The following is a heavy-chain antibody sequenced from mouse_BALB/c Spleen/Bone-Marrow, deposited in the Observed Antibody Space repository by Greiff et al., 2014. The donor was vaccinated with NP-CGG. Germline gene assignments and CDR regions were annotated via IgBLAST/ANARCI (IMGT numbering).Heavy chain of an antibody. CDR2: IDPETGGT. D-gene: IGHD1-1*01. V-gene: IGHV1-15*01. CDR1: GYTFTDYE. J-gene: IGHJ1*01. CDR3: TRDGSSRWYFDV. Sequence: QVQLQQSGAELVRPGASLTLSCKASGYTFTDYEMHWVKQTPVHGLEWIGAIDPETGGTAYNQKFKGKATLTADKSSSTAYMELRSLASEDSAVYYCTRDGSSRWYFDVWGAGTTVTVSS.